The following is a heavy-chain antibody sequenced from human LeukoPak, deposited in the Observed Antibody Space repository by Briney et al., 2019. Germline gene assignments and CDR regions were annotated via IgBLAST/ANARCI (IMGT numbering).Heavy chain of an antibody. J-gene: IGHJ4*02. CDR3: ARGIVMVPGLIDY. CDR1: RFTFSSYT. V-gene: IGHV3-30-3*01. D-gene: IGHD2-2*01. CDR2: ISYDGSDK. Sequence: GGSLRLSCAASRFTFSSYTMYWVRQAPGKGLEWVALISYDGSDKYYADSVKGRFTISRGNSNNTLHLQMNSLRAEDTALYYCARGIVMVPGLIDYWGQGTLVTVSS.